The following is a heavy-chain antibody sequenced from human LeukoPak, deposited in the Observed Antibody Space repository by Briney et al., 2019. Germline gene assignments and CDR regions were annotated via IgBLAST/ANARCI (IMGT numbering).Heavy chain of an antibody. CDR1: GDPMASYY. CDR3: ASAPHVNYFDF. D-gene: IGHD2/OR15-2a*01. Sequence: SETLSLTCTVSGDPMASYYWSWIRQPPGKGLEWIGYISYSGSTNYNPSLKSRVTISIDTSKNQFSLILSSVTAADTALYYCASAPHVNYFDFWGQGALVTVST. CDR2: ISYSGST. J-gene: IGHJ4*02. V-gene: IGHV4-59*08.